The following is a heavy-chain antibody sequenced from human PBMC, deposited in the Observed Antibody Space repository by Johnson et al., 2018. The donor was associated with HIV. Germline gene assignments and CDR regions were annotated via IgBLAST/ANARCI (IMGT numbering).Heavy chain of an antibody. J-gene: IGHJ3*02. V-gene: IGHV3-66*01. Sequence: QLVESGGGLVQPGGSLRLSCAASGFTVSSNYMSWVRQAPGKGLEWVSVIYSGGTTFYADSVKGSFTISRDNSKNTLYLQMNTLRAEDTAVYYCARDMVQLELLGAFDIWGQGTMVTVSS. CDR2: IYSGGTT. CDR1: GFTVSSNY. D-gene: IGHD1-7*01. CDR3: ARDMVQLELLGAFDI.